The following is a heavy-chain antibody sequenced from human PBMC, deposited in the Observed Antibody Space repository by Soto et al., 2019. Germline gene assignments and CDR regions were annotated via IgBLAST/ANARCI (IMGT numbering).Heavy chain of an antibody. J-gene: IGHJ4*02. CDR2: IKSKTDGGTT. V-gene: IGHV3-15*07. D-gene: IGHD5-12*01. Sequence: GGSLRLSCAVSGFDFSNAWMNWVRQAPGKGLEWVGRIKSKTDGGTTDYAAPVKGRFTISRDDSKDTLYLQMNSLKTDDAAVYFCVWGWLHTVDYWGQGTLVTVSS. CDR3: VWGWLHTVDY. CDR1: GFDFSNAW.